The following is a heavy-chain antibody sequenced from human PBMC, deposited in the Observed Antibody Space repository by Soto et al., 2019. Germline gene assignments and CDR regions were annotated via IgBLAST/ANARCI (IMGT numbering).Heavy chain of an antibody. CDR2: IRSKAYGGTT. J-gene: IGHJ6*02. D-gene: IGHD3-10*01. CDR3: TITYYYGSGSYFFPFPYSYYGMDF. CDR1: GFTFGDYA. V-gene: IGHV3-49*03. Sequence: HPGGSLRLSCTASGFTFGDYAMSWFRQAPGKGLEWVGFIRSKAYGGTTEYAASVKGRFTISRDDSKSIAYLQMNSLKTEDTAVYYCTITYYYGSGSYFFPFPYSYYGMDFRCPGLTVTVS.